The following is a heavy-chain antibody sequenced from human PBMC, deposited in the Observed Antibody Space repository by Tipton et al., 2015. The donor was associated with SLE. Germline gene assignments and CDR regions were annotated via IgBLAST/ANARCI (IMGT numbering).Heavy chain of an antibody. CDR1: GGSFSGYY. D-gene: IGHD5-18*01. CDR3: ARWIPLTGMNV. Sequence: TLSLTCAVYGGSFSGYYWSWIRQPPGKGLEWIGEINHSGSTNYSPSLRSRVTISVDKSKNHFSLRLNSVTAADTAVYYCARWIPLTGMNVWGQGTTVIVSS. V-gene: IGHV4-34*01. CDR2: INHSGST. J-gene: IGHJ6*02.